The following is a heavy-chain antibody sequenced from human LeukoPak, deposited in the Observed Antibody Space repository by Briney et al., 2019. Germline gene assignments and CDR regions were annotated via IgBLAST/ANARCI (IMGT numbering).Heavy chain of an antibody. Sequence: SETLSLTCAVYGGSFSGYYWTWIRQPPGKGLEWIGEIHYSGSATYNPSLKSRVTISVDTSKNQFSLKMNSVTAADTAVYYCARGQWFRAFWSQGTPVTVSS. CDR2: IHYSGSA. CDR1: GGSFSGYY. V-gene: IGHV4-34*01. D-gene: IGHD3-10*01. CDR3: ARGQWFRAF. J-gene: IGHJ4*02.